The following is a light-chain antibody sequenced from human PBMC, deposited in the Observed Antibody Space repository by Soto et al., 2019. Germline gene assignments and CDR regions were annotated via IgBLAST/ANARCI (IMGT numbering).Light chain of an antibody. Sequence: IQMTQSPSTLSASVGDRVTITCRASQSISSWLAWYQQKPGKAPKLLIYKASSLESGVPSRFSGSGSGTEFTLTISSLQPEDFATYYCQQSYSTPITFGQGTRLEIK. CDR1: QSISSW. CDR3: QQSYSTPIT. CDR2: KAS. V-gene: IGKV1-5*03. J-gene: IGKJ5*01.